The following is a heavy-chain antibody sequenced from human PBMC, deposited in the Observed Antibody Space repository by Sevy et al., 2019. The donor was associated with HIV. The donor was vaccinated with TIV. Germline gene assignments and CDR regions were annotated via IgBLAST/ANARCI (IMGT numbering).Heavy chain of an antibody. J-gene: IGHJ6*02. D-gene: IGHD2-8*02. CDR3: ARDLCTGGVCPRRGYYDYGMDV. CDR2: ISSSSTYI. CDR1: GFTFSTYS. Sequence: GGSLRLSCAASGFTFSTYSMNWVRQAPGKGLEWVSSISSSSTYIYYADSVKGRLTISRDNAKNSLYLQMNSLRAEDTAVYYCARDLCTGGVCPRRGYYDYGMDVWGQGTTVTVS. V-gene: IGHV3-21*01.